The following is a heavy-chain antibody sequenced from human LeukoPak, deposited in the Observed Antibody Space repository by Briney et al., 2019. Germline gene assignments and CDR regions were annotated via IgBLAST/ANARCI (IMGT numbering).Heavy chain of an antibody. D-gene: IGHD2-2*01. V-gene: IGHV4-39*01. CDR2: IYYTGNT. Sequence: SETLSLTCTVSGXSISRSEDYWGWIRQPPGKGPESIGSIYYTGNTHYNPSLKSRVTIAADTSKNQFSLKLSSVSAADTAVYYCARYQTYTMEDPWGQGTLVTVSS. CDR3: ARYQTYTMEDP. J-gene: IGHJ5*02. CDR1: GXSISRSEDY.